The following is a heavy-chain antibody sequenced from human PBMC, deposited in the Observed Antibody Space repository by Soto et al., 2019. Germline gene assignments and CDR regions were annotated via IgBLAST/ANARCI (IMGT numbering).Heavy chain of an antibody. D-gene: IGHD3-3*01. CDR1: GYTFTSYG. V-gene: IGHV1-18*01. Sequence: QVQLVQSGAEVKKPGASVKVSCKASGYTFTSYGISWVRQAPGQGLEWMGWISANNGNTNYAQKFQGRVTMTTDTYTSTDYMEMRSLRSDDTAVYYCAVLRFLEWLPQDAFDIWGQGTMVTVSS. CDR3: AVLRFLEWLPQDAFDI. CDR2: ISANNGNT. J-gene: IGHJ3*02.